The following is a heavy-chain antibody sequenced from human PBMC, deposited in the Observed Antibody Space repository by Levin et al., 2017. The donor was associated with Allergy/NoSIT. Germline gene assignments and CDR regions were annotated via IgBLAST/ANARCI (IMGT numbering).Heavy chain of an antibody. CDR3: AKFGSGWYNNYFDY. V-gene: IGHV3-23*01. CDR1: GFTFSSYA. J-gene: IGHJ4*02. Sequence: WASVKVSCAASGFTFSSYAMSWVRQAPGKGLEWVSGISSSGVGTYYADSVKGRFTISRDNSKNTLYLQMNSLRAEDTAVYYCAKFGSGWYNNYFDYWGQGTQVTVSS. D-gene: IGHD6-19*01. CDR2: ISSSGVGT.